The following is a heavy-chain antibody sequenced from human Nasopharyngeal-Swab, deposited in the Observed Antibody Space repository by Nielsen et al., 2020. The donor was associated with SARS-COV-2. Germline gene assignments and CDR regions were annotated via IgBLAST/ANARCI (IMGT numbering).Heavy chain of an antibody. CDR3: ARGDSYGASWYFDL. CDR1: GGTFSSYA. J-gene: IGHJ2*01. D-gene: IGHD5-18*01. Sequence: SVKVSCKASGGTFSSYAISWVRQAPGQGLEWMGRIIPILGIANYAQKFQGRVTITADKSTSTAYMELSSLRSEDTAVYYCARGDSYGASWYFDLWGRGTLVAVSS. V-gene: IGHV1-69*04. CDR2: IIPILGIA.